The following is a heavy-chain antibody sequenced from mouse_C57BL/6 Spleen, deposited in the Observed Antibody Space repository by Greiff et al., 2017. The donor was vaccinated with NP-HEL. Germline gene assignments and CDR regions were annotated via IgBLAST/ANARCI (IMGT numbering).Heavy chain of an antibody. V-gene: IGHV5-4*03. D-gene: IGHD2-3*01. CDR2: ISDGGRYT. J-gene: IGHJ4*01. CDR1: GFTFSSYA. Sequence: EVKLVESGGGLVKPGGSLKLSCAASGFTFSSYAMSWVRQTPEQRLEWVATISDGGRYTYYADNVKGRFTISRDNAKNNLYLQMSHLKSEDTAMYYCARGLYDGYDGYAMDYWGQGISVTVSS. CDR3: ARGLYDGYDGYAMDY.